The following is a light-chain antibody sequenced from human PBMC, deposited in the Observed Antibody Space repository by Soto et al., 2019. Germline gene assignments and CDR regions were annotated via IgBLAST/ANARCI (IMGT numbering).Light chain of an antibody. V-gene: IGLV1-44*01. CDR1: NSNIGSNT. CDR2: YDN. J-gene: IGLJ1*01. Sequence: QPVLTQPPSASGTPGQRVTISCSGSNSNIGSNTVNWYQQLPGTAPKLLIYYDNLRPSGVPDRISGSKSGTSASLVISGLQSDDEADYYCAAWDDSLNGRVFGTGTKLTVL. CDR3: AAWDDSLNGRV.